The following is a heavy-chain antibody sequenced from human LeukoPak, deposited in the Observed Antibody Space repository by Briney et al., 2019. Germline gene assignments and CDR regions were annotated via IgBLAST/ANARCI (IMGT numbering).Heavy chain of an antibody. CDR2: ISYDGSNK. CDR3: ARSAKWSIAEAETLAAFDI. Sequence: GGSLRLSCVVSGFTFTNYVVHWVRQAPGKGLEWVAVISYDGSNKYYADSVKGRFTISRDNSKNTLYLQMNSLRAEDTAVYYCARSAKWSIAEAETLAAFDIWGQGTMVTVSS. J-gene: IGHJ3*02. CDR1: GFTFTNYV. V-gene: IGHV3-30-3*01. D-gene: IGHD2-15*01.